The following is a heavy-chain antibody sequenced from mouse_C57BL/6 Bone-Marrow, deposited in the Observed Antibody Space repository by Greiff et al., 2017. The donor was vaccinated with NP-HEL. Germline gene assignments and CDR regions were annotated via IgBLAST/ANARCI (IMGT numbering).Heavy chain of an antibody. CDR2: IWRGGST. Sequence: VQLQQSGPGLVQPSQSLSITCTVSGFSLTSYGVHWVRQSPGKGLEWLGVIWRGGSTDYNAAFMSRLSITKDNSKSQVFFKMNSLQADDTAIYYCAKAEDYGSRSYYAMDYWGQGTSVTVSS. CDR3: AKAEDYGSRSYYAMDY. D-gene: IGHD1-1*01. J-gene: IGHJ4*01. CDR1: GFSLTSYG. V-gene: IGHV2-5*01.